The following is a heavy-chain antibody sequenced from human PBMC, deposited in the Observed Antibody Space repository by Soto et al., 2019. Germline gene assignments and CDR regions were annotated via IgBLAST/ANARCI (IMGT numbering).Heavy chain of an antibody. Sequence: EVQLLESGGGLVQPGGSLRLSCAASGFTFSSYAMSWVRQAPGKGLEWVSAISGSGGSTYYADSVKGRFTISRDNSKNTLYLQMNSLRDEDTAVYYGAKRPTGDYLYYYYMDVWGKGTTVTVSS. D-gene: IGHD4-17*01. CDR3: AKRPTGDYLYYYYMDV. V-gene: IGHV3-23*01. CDR1: GFTFSSYA. CDR2: ISGSGGST. J-gene: IGHJ6*03.